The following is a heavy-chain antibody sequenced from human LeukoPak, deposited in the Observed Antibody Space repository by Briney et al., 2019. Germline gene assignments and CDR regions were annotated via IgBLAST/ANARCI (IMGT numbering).Heavy chain of an antibody. CDR1: XYSFXXYW. CDR3: ARLGYSYGYSDY. V-gene: IGHV5-51*01. D-gene: IGHD5-18*01. Sequence: GEXXXXSCXGSXYSFXXYWIGWVRQMPGKGLEWMGIIYPGDSDTRYSPSFQGQVTISADKSISTAYLQWSSLKASDTAMYYCARLGYSYGYSDYWGQGTLATVSS. J-gene: IGHJ4*02. CDR2: IYPGDSDT.